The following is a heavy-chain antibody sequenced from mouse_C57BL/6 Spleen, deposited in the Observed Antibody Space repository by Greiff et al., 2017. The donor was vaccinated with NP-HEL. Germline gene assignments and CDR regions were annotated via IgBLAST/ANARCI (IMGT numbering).Heavy chain of an antibody. D-gene: IGHD1-1*01. V-gene: IGHV5-9-1*02. Sequence: EVKLMESGEGLVKPGGSLKLSCAASGFTFSSYAMSWVRQTPEKRLEWVAYISSGGDYIYYADTVKGRFTISRDNARNTLYLQMSSLKSEDTAMYYCTRDQYYGSSPFDYWGQGTTLTVSS. J-gene: IGHJ2*01. CDR2: ISSGGDYI. CDR1: GFTFSSYA. CDR3: TRDQYYGSSPFDY.